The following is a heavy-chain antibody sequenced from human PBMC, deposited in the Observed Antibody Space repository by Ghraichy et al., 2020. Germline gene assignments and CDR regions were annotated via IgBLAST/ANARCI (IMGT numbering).Heavy chain of an antibody. V-gene: IGHV3-64*01. Sequence: GGSLRLSCAASGFTFSSYAMHWVRQAPGKGLEYVSAISSNGGSTYYANSVKGRFTISRDNSKNTLYLQMGSLRAEDMAVYYCARESGWYVTTILGSWFDPWGQGTLVTVSS. D-gene: IGHD6-19*01. J-gene: IGHJ5*02. CDR3: ARESGWYVTTILGSWFDP. CDR1: GFTFSSYA. CDR2: ISSNGGST.